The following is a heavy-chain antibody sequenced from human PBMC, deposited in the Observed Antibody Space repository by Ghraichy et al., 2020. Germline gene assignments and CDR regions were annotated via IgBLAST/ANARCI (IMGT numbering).Heavy chain of an antibody. J-gene: IGHJ4*02. V-gene: IGHV3-23*01. CDR3: AKEGLPTVVTPDY. Sequence: VSAISGSGGSTYYADSVKGRFTISRDNSKNTLYLQMNSLRAEDTAVYYCAKEGLPTVVTPDYWGQGTLVTVSS. D-gene: IGHD4-23*01. CDR2: ISGSGGST.